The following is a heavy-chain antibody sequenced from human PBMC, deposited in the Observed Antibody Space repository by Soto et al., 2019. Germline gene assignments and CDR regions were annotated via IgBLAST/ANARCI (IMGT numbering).Heavy chain of an antibody. Sequence: GGSLRLSCAASGFTFSSYGMHWVRQAPGKGLEWVAVIWYDGSNKYYADSVKGRFTISRDNSKNTLYLQMNSLRAEDTDVYYCARDGYCSGGSCYSVPVFDYWGQGTLVTVSS. V-gene: IGHV3-33*01. CDR1: GFTFSSYG. J-gene: IGHJ4*02. D-gene: IGHD2-15*01. CDR3: ARDGYCSGGSCYSVPVFDY. CDR2: IWYDGSNK.